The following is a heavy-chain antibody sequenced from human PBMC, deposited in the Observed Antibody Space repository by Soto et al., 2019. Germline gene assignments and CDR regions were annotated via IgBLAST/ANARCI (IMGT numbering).Heavy chain of an antibody. CDR2: ISSSSRTI. J-gene: IGHJ4*02. CDR1: GFTLRDYD. D-gene: IGHD3-3*02. V-gene: IGHV3-11*01. Sequence: GGSLRLSCAASGFTLRDYDMSWIRQAPGKGLEWVSYISSSSRTIYYADSVRGRFTISRDSAENSVYLQMNSLRAEDTALYYCARNSEHFDYWGQGIMVTVSS. CDR3: ARNSEHFDY.